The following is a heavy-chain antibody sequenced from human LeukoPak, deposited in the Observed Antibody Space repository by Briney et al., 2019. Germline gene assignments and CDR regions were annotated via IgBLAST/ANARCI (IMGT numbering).Heavy chain of an antibody. CDR3: ARSSFCSGGTCYSGLDY. J-gene: IGHJ4*02. Sequence: ASVKVSCKASGYTFTSHGISWVRQAPGQGLEWMGWISTYNANTNYAQKLQGRVTMTTDTSTSTAYMELRSLRSDDTAIYYCARSSFCSGGTCYSGLDYWGQGTLVTVSS. D-gene: IGHD2-15*01. CDR1: GYTFTSHG. CDR2: ISTYNANT. V-gene: IGHV1-18*01.